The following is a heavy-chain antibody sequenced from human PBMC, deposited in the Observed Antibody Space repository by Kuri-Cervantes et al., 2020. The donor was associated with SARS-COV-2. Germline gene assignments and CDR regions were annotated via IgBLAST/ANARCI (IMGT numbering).Heavy chain of an antibody. D-gene: IGHD3-3*01. CDR1: GFTFISYA. V-gene: IGHV3-30*18. Sequence: GGSLRLSCAASGFTFISYAMHWVRQAPGKGLEWVAVISYDGSNKYYADSVKGRFTISRDNSKNTLYLQMNSLRAEDTAVYYCAKEEKVLRFLEWLGGMDVWGQGTTVTVSS. J-gene: IGHJ6*02. CDR3: AKEEKVLRFLEWLGGMDV. CDR2: ISYDGSNK.